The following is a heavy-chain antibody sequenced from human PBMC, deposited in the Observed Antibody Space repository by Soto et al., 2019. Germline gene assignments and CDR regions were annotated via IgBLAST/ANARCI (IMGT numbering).Heavy chain of an antibody. J-gene: IGHJ4*02. CDR2: ISSSSSTI. V-gene: IGHV3-48*02. Sequence: GGSLRLSCAASGFTFSSYSMNWVRQAPGKGLEWVSYISSSSSTIYYADSVEAPFTISRDNAKNSMYLQMNSLRDEETVVYYCARVGPAARADGGSWRFDYWGQGTLVTVSS. CDR3: ARVGPAARADGGSWRFDY. D-gene: IGHD2-15*01. CDR1: GFTFSSYS.